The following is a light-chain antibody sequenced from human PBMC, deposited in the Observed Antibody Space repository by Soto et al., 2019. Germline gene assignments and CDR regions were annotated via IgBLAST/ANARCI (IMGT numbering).Light chain of an antibody. CDR1: QRINIY. V-gene: IGKV1-39*01. J-gene: IGKJ5*01. Sequence: IQMTQSPSSLSTSVGDRVTITCRASQRINIYLNWYRQKPGKAPELLIYSASNLQSGVPSRFSGSRSGTDFTLTISSLQPEDFATYYCQQSFSTPTFGQGTRLEIK. CDR2: SAS. CDR3: QQSFSTPT.